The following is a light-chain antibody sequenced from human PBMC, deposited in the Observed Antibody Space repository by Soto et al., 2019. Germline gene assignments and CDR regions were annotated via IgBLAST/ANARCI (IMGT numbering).Light chain of an antibody. J-gene: IGLJ1*01. CDR3: SSYAGSNKSV. V-gene: IGLV2-8*01. Sequence: QSALTQPPSASGSHGQSVTISCTGTSSDVGGYNYVSWYQQYPGKAPKLMIYEVSKRPSGVPDRFSGSKSGNTASLTVSGLQAEEEADYYCSSYAGSNKSVFVTGTKLTVL. CDR1: SSDVGGYNY. CDR2: EVS.